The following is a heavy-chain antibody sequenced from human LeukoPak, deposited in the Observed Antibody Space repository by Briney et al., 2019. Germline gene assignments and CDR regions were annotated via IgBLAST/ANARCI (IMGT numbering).Heavy chain of an antibody. CDR3: AREGAARNFDY. CDR2: IYTSGST. J-gene: IGHJ4*02. CDR1: GGSVSSGTYY. V-gene: IGHV4-61*02. D-gene: IGHD6-6*01. Sequence: SETLSLTCTVSGGSVSSGTYYWTWIRQPAGKGLEWIGRIYTSGSTTFNPSLKSRVSISLDTSQNQFSLKVSTVTAADTAVYYCAREGAARNFDYWGQGILVTVS.